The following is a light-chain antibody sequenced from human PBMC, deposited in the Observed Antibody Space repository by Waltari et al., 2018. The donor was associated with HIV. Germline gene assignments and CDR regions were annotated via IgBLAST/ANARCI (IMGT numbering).Light chain of an antibody. CDR2: DVT. CDR1: SSDVGPYNY. Sequence: QSALTQPPSASGSPGQSVTISCTGTSSDVGPYNYVSWFQQHPGKAPKLMIYDVTKRPSGVPDRCSGSKSGNTASLTVSGLQAEDEADYYCASHAGSKDVFGGGTRLTVL. V-gene: IGLV2-8*01. J-gene: IGLJ2*01. CDR3: ASHAGSKDV.